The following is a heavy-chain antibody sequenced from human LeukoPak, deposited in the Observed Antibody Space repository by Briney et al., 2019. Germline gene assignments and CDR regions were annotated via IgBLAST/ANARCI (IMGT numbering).Heavy chain of an antibody. CDR3: ARHTLTTGTFDY. D-gene: IGHD4-11*01. CDR1: GGSISSISYY. J-gene: IGHJ4*02. CDR2: IYYSGST. V-gene: IGHV4-39*01. Sequence: PSETLSLTCTVSGGSISSISYYWGWIRQPPGKGLEWIGSIYYSGSTYYNPSLKSRVTISVDTSKNQFSLKLSSVTAADTAVYYCARHTLTTGTFDYWGQGTLVTVSS.